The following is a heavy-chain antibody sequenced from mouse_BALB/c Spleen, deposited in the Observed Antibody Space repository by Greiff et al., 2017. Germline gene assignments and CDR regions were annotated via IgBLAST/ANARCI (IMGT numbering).Heavy chain of an antibody. CDR2: FYPGSGSI. Sequence: VQLQQSGAELVKPGASVKLSCKASGYTFTEYIIHWVKQRSGQGLEWIGWFYPGSGSIKYNEKFKDKATLTADKSSSTAYMQLSSPTSEDSAVYYCARVYYGNYLYYFDYWGQGTTLTVSS. J-gene: IGHJ2*01. CDR3: ARVYYGNYLYYFDY. D-gene: IGHD2-1*01. CDR1: GYTFTEYI. V-gene: IGHV1-62-2*01.